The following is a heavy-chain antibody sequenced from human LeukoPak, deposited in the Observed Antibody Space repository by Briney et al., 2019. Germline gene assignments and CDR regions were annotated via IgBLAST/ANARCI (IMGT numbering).Heavy chain of an antibody. CDR1: GFTFSSYS. Sequence: GGSLRLSCAASGFTFSSYSMNWVRQAPGKGLGWVSSISSSSSYIYYADSVKGRFTISRDNAKNSLYLQMNSLRAEDTAVYYCARGTVVPAYKGLFDYWGQGTLVTVSS. J-gene: IGHJ4*02. CDR2: ISSSSSYI. D-gene: IGHD2-2*01. V-gene: IGHV3-21*01. CDR3: ARGTVVPAYKGLFDY.